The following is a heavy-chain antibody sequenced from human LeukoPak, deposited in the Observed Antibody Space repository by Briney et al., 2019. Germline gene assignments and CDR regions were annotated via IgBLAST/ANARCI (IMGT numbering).Heavy chain of an antibody. CDR2: ISGSGGST. D-gene: IGHD3-22*01. CDR1: GFTFSTYA. CDR3: AKIPHSSYYYDSSGYLDY. Sequence: PGGSLRLSCAASGFTFSTYAMNWVRQAPGKGLEWVSAISGSGGSTYTADSVKGRFTISRNNSKNTLYLQMNSLRAEDTAIYYCAKIPHSSYYYDSSGYLDYWGQGTLVSVSS. J-gene: IGHJ4*02. V-gene: IGHV3-23*01.